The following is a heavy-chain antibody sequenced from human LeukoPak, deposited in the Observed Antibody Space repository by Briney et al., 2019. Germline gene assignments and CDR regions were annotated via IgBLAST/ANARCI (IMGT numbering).Heavy chain of an antibody. CDR3: AKDQDCSSTSCYNAFDI. V-gene: IGHV3-21*01. Sequence: GGSLRLSCAASGLTFSSYTMNWVRQAPGKGLEWVSSITSSSSYIYYADSVKGRFTISRDNAKNSLYLRMNSLRAEDTAVYYCAKDQDCSSTSCYNAFDIWGQGTMVTVSS. CDR1: GLTFSSYT. CDR2: ITSSSSYI. D-gene: IGHD2-2*02. J-gene: IGHJ3*02.